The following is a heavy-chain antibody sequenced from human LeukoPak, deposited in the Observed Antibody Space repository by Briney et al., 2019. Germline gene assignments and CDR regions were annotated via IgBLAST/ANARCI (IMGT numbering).Heavy chain of an antibody. CDR1: GFTFSSYA. J-gene: IGHJ4*02. V-gene: IGHV3-23*01. Sequence: GGSLRLSCAASGFTFSSYAMSWVRQARGKGLEWVSVISGSGGSTYYADSVKGRFTISRDNSKNTLYLQMNSLRAEDTAVHYCAKDVGYSSSSGFDYWGQGTLVTVSS. CDR2: ISGSGGST. CDR3: AKDVGYSSSSGFDY. D-gene: IGHD6-13*01.